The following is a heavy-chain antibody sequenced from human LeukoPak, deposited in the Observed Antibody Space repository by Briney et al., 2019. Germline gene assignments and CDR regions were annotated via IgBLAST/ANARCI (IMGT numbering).Heavy chain of an antibody. CDR3: ARVGYSYGDYCYYYMDV. V-gene: IGHV4-34*01. D-gene: IGHD5-18*01. CDR2: INRSGST. CDR1: GGSFSGYY. J-gene: IGHJ6*03. Sequence: RSSETLSLTCAVYGGSFSGYYWSWIRQPPGKGLEWIGEINRSGSTNYNPSLKSRVTISVDTSKNQFSLKLSSVTAADTAVYYCARVGYSYGDYCYYYMDVWGKGTTVTVSS.